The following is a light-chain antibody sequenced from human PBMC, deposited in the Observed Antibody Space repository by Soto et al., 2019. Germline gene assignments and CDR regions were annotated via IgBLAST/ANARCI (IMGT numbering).Light chain of an antibody. CDR2: GNY. V-gene: IGLV1-40*01. CDR1: SSNIGAGYD. CDR3: QSYDSGLSGYV. Sequence: QSVLTQPPSVSGAPGQRVTISCTGSSSNIGAGYDVHWFQQLPGTAPKLLIFGNYNRPSWVPDRFSGSKSETSASLAITGLQAEDEADYYCQSYDSGLSGYVFGAGTKLTVL. J-gene: IGLJ1*01.